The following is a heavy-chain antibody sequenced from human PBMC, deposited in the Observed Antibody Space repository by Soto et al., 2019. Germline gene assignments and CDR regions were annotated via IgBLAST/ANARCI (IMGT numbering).Heavy chain of an antibody. CDR3: GRMGSCYPVRRCWFDP. CDR2: INHSGST. D-gene: IGHD2-15*01. V-gene: IGHV4-34*01. CDR1: GGSFSGYY. J-gene: IGHJ5*02. Sequence: SKTLSLTCAVYGGSFSGYYSSWIRQPPGKGLEWIGEINHSGSTNYNPSLKSRVTISVDTSKNQFSLKLSSVTAADTTVYYCGRMGSCYPVRRCWFDPWGQGTLVTVSS.